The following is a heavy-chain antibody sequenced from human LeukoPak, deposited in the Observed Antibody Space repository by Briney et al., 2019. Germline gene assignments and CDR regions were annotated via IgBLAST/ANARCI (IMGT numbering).Heavy chain of an antibody. V-gene: IGHV1-2*02. CDR2: INPNSGGT. CDR3: ARSGYSYDLRLWKKYFQH. D-gene: IGHD5-18*01. CDR1: GYTFTGYY. Sequence: ASVKVSCKASGYTFTGYYMHWVRQAPGQGLEWMGWINPNSGGTNYAQKFQGRVTMTRDTSISTAYMELSRLRSDDTAVYYCARSGYSYDLRLWKKYFQHWGQGTLVTVSS. J-gene: IGHJ1*01.